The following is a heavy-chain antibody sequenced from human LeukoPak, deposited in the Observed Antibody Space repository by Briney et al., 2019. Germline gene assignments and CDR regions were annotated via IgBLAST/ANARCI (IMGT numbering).Heavy chain of an antibody. V-gene: IGHV3-30*04. D-gene: IGHD5-12*01. CDR2: ISYDGSNK. Sequence: PGRSLRLSCAASGFTFSGYCMHWVRQAPGKGLEWVAVISYDGSNKYYLGSVKGRFTISRDTSKNTLYLQMNSLRAEDTAVYYCARGQNYVDVVTMDYWGQGTLVTVSS. J-gene: IGHJ4*02. CDR3: ARGQNYVDVVTMDY. CDR1: GFTFSGYC.